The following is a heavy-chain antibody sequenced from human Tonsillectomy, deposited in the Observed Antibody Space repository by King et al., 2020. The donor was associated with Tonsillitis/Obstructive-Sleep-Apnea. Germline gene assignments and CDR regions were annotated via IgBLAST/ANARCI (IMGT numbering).Heavy chain of an antibody. D-gene: IGHD4-11*01. CDR3: ARVREDYSDDGYCAH. CDR1: GGSISSYY. J-gene: IGHJ2*01. CDR2: IYYSGST. Sequence: QVQLQESGPGLVKPSETLSLNCTVSGGSISSYYWTWIRQPPGKGLEWIGYIYYSGSTNYNPSLKSRVTISVDTSKNQFSLKLSSVTAAATAVYYSARVREDYSDDGYCAHWGRRSPVAVSS. V-gene: IGHV4-59*01.